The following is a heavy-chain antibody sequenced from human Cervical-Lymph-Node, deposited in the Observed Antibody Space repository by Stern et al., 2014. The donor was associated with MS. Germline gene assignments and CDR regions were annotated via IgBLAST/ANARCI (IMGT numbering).Heavy chain of an antibody. CDR2: IYYTGSR. J-gene: IGHJ6*02. CDR1: GGSISSYY. CDR3: ARGEWADYDRRSGGMDV. V-gene: IGHV4-59*01. Sequence: QVQLQESGPGLVKASETLSLTCTLSGGSISSYYWSWVRQPPGKGLEWIGYIYYTGSRNYNDSLKSRVTISIDTSKNQFSLKLSSVTAADTAVYYCARGEWADYDRRSGGMDVWGQGTTVTVSS. D-gene: IGHD3-3*01.